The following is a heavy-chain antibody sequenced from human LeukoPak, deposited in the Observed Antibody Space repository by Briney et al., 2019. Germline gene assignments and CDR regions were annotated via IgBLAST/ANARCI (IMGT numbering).Heavy chain of an antibody. CDR2: ISVYNGNT. Sequence: ASVKVSCKASGYTFTNYGINWVRQAPGQGLEWMGWISVYNGNTNCAQKLQGRVTMTTDTSTSTAYMELRSLRSDDTAVYYCARDGDYDDYSGSGYWGQGTLVTVSS. D-gene: IGHD4-17*01. CDR1: GYTFTNYG. V-gene: IGHV1-18*01. J-gene: IGHJ4*02. CDR3: ARDGDYDDYSGSGY.